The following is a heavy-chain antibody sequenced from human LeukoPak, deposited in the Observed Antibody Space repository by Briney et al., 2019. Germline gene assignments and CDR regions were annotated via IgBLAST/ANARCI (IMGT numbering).Heavy chain of an antibody. CDR1: GFTFSSYA. J-gene: IGHJ5*02. D-gene: IGHD3-10*01. CDR2: ISYDGSNK. Sequence: PGGSLRLPCAASGFTFSSYAMHWVRQAPGKGLEWVAVISYDGSNKYYADSVKGRFTISRDNSKNTLYLQMNSLRAEDTAVYYCASSASGSDWFDPWGQGTLVTVSS. V-gene: IGHV3-30*04. CDR3: ASSASGSDWFDP.